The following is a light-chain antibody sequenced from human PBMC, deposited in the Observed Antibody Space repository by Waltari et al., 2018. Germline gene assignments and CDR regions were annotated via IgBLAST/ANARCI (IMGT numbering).Light chain of an antibody. CDR2: YDG. Sequence: SYVLTQPPSVSVAPGETASITCGGDNIGSYSVHWYQQKPGQAPVLVIFYDGDRPSGIPARFSGSNSWNTATLTITSVEAGDEARYYCQVWHADIDPGVFGTGTEVTVL. J-gene: IGLJ1*01. CDR3: QVWHADIDPGV. CDR1: NIGSYS. V-gene: IGLV3-21*04.